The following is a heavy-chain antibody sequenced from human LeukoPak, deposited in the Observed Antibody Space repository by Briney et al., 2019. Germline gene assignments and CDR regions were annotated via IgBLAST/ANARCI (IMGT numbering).Heavy chain of an antibody. J-gene: IGHJ5*02. Sequence: GGSLRLSCAVSGLTFSDYRMIWVRQAPEKRLEWVAVTAGADDVIQYADSVKGRFTISTDNSKNTLYLQMNSLTAEDTAVYYCARDGTVTAGPFDPWGGGTLVTVSS. V-gene: IGHV3-23*01. CDR3: ARDGTVTAGPFDP. D-gene: IGHD4-17*01. CDR2: TAGADDVI. CDR1: GLTFSDYR.